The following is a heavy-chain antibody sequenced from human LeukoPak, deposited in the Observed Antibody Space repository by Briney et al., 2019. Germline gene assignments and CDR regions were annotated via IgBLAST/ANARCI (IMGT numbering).Heavy chain of an antibody. V-gene: IGHV1-18*01. CDR2: ISAYNGNT. D-gene: IGHD3-10*01. CDR3: ARVLWFGELGFDY. Sequence: GWISAYNGNTNYAQKLQGRVTMTTDTSTSTAYMELRSLRSDDTAVYYCARVLWFGELGFDYWGQGTLVTVSS. J-gene: IGHJ4*02.